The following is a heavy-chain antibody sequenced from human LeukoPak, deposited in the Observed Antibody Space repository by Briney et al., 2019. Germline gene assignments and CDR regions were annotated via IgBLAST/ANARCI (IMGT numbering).Heavy chain of an antibody. CDR3: ARARPNSYYYGSGSPGDWFDP. Sequence: SETLSLTCAVYGGSFSGYYWSWIRQPPGKGPEWIGEINHSGSTNYNPSLKSRVTISVDTSKNQFSLKLSSVTAADTAVYYCARARPNSYYYGSGSPGDWFDPWGQGTLVTVSS. CDR2: INHSGST. V-gene: IGHV4-34*01. D-gene: IGHD3-10*01. CDR1: GGSFSGYY. J-gene: IGHJ5*02.